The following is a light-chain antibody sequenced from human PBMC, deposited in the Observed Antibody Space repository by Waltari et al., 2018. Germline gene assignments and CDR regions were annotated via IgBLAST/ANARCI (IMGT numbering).Light chain of an antibody. CDR2: AAS. CDR1: RGISNW. J-gene: IGKJ2*01. Sequence: DIQMTQSPTSVSASVGDRVTITCRASRGISNWLAWYQQKSGQAPKLLIDAASNLQSGVPSRFSGSGAATDFTLTINGLQPEDFATYYCQQANSFPPTFGQGTKVEIK. CDR3: QQANSFPPT. V-gene: IGKV1-12*01.